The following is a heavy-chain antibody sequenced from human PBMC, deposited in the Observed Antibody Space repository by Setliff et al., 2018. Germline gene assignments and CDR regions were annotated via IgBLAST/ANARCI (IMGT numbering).Heavy chain of an antibody. CDR1: GGSISSYY. J-gene: IGHJ6*03. CDR2: IYTSGST. D-gene: IGHD5-18*01. V-gene: IGHV4-4*07. CDR3: ARDRRGYSYGSLGYYYYYMGV. Sequence: SETLFLTCTVSGGSISSYYWSWIRQPAGKGLEWIGRIYTSGSTNYNPSLKSRVTMSVDTSKNQFSLKLSSVTAADTAVYYCARDRRGYSYGSLGYYYYYMGVWGKGTTVTVSS.